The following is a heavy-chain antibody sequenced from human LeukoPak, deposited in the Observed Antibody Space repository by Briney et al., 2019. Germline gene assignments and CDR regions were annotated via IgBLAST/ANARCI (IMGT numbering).Heavy chain of an antibody. J-gene: IGHJ4*02. V-gene: IGHV4-59*01. CDR1: GGSMNDNF. CDR3: ARGGWLRLYHFDH. D-gene: IGHD5-12*01. CDR2: IYYSGST. Sequence: PSQTLSLTCTVAGGSMNDNFWSWVRQPPRKGLEWMGYIYYSGSTTYNPSLKSRVTMSLDTSKNQFSLDLSSVTTADTALYYCARGGWLRLYHFDHWGQGILVTVSS.